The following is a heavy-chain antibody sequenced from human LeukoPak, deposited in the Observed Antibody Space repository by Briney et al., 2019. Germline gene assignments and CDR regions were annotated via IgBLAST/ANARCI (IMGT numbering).Heavy chain of an antibody. CDR2: INPSGGST. V-gene: IGHV1-46*01. D-gene: IGHD1-26*01. Sequence: ASVKVSCKASGYTFTSYYMHWVRQAPGQGLEWMGIINPSGGSTSYAQKFQGRVTMTRDTSTGTVYMELSSLRSEDTAVYYCARGPGAPRPHLGMDVWGQGTTVTVSS. CDR3: ARGPGAPRPHLGMDV. J-gene: IGHJ6*02. CDR1: GYTFTSYY.